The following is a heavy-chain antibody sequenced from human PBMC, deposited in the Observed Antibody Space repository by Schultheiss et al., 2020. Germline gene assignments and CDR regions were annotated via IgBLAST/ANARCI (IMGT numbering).Heavy chain of an antibody. CDR1: GGSIRSGTYS. CDR2: IYYSGST. CDR3: AREYSSGWYAAFDI. D-gene: IGHD6-19*01. V-gene: IGHV4-61*01. Sequence: SETLSLTFAVSGGSIRSGTYSWSWIRQPPGKGLEWIGYIYYSGSTNYNPSLKSRVTISVDTSKNQFSLKLSSVTAADTAVYYCAREYSSGWYAAFDIWGQGTMVTVSS. J-gene: IGHJ3*02.